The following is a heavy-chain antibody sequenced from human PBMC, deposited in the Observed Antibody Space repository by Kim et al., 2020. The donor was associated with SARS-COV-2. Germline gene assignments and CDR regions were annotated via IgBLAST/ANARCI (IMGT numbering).Heavy chain of an antibody. Sequence: SVKVSCKASGGTFSSYAISWVRQVPGQGLEWMGGIIPIFGTANYAQKFQGRVTITEDESTSTAYMELSSLRSEDTAVYYCARTSADDRRGCHRDYGGQGTLVTVPS. D-gene: IGHD3-22*01. CDR3: ARTSADDRRGCHRDY. CDR2: IIPIFGTA. CDR1: GGTFSSYA. J-gene: IGHJ4*02. V-gene: IGHV1-69*13.